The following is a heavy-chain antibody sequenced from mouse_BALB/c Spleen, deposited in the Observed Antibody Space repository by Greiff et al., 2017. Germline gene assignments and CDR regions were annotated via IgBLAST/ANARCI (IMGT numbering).Heavy chain of an antibody. CDR2: INSNGGST. D-gene: IGHD1-2*01. CDR3: ARATTAYPYYFDY. CDR1: GFTFSSYG. V-gene: IGHV5-6-3*01. J-gene: IGHJ2*01. Sequence: EVMLVESGGGLVQPGGSLKLSCAASGFTFSSYGMSWVRQTPDKRLELVATINSNGGSTYYPDSVKGRFTISRDNAKNTLYLQMSSLKSEDTAMYYCARATTAYPYYFDYWGQGTTLTVSS.